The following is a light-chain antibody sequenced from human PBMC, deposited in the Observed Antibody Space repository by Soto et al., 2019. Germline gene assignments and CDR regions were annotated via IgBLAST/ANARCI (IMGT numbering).Light chain of an antibody. J-gene: IGLJ1*01. Sequence: QSALTQPASVSASPGQSITISCTGTNSDVGGYDFVSWYQQHPGKAPKLIIFEVSNRPSGVSNRFSGSKSGNTASLTISGLQAEDEADYYCTSYSGTAPLDVVGTGTKPPS. CDR2: EVS. CDR3: TSYSGTAPLDV. CDR1: NSDVGGYDF. V-gene: IGLV2-14*01.